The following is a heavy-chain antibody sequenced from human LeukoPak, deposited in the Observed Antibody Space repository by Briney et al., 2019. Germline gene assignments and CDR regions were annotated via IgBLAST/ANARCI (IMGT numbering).Heavy chain of an antibody. CDR2: IYYSGST. D-gene: IGHD1-1*01. J-gene: IGHJ4*02. V-gene: IGHV4-59*01. CDR3: ARASGTFDY. CDR1: GGSISRYY. Sequence: KPSETLSLTCTVSGGSISRYYWSWIRQPPGKGLEWIGYIYYSGSTNYNPSLKSRVTISVDTSKNQFSLKLSSVTAADTAVYYCARASGTFDYWGQGTLVTVSS.